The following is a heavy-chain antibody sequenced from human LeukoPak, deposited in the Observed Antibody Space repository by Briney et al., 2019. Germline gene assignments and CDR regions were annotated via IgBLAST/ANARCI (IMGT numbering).Heavy chain of an antibody. D-gene: IGHD6-19*01. V-gene: IGHV4-39*07. J-gene: IGHJ5*02. CDR2: IYYSGST. CDR1: GGSISSSSYY. CDR3: ASVRGYSSGWYASGFDP. Sequence: SETLSLTCTVSGGSISSSSYYWGWIRQPPGKGLEWIESIYYSGSTYYNPSLKSRVTISVDTSKNQFSLKLSSVTAADTAVYYCASVRGYSSGWYASGFDPWGQGTLVTVSS.